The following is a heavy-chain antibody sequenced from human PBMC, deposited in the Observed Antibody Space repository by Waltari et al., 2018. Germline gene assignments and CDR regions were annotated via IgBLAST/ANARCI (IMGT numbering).Heavy chain of an antibody. Sequence: EVQLVESGGGLVQPGGSLRLSCAASGFTFSSYWISWVRQAPGKGLDWVANIKQDGSEKYYVDSVKGRFTISRDNAKNSLYLQMNSLRAEDTAVYYCARDSRAGRRWLVLYYYYGMDVWGQGTTVTVSS. V-gene: IGHV3-7*01. J-gene: IGHJ6*02. CDR2: IKQDGSEK. CDR3: ARDSRAGRRWLVLYYYYGMDV. D-gene: IGHD6-19*01. CDR1: GFTFSSYW.